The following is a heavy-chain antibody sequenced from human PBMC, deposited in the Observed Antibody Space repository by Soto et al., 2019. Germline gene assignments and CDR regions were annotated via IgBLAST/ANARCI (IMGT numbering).Heavy chain of an antibody. CDR3: ARDDPDGNS. CDR2: ISYDGSNK. J-gene: IGHJ4*02. V-gene: IGHV3-30-3*01. CDR1: GFTFSSYA. Sequence: GGSLRLSCAASGFTFSSYAMHWVRQAPGKGLEWVAVISYDGSNKYYADSVKGRFTISRDNSKNTLYLQMNSLRAEDTAVYYCARDDPDGNSWGQGTLVTVSS.